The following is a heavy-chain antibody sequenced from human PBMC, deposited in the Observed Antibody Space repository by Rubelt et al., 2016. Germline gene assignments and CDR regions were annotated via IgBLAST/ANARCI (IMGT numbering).Heavy chain of an antibody. CDR2: ISANNGDT. CDR1: GYTFTSYG. V-gene: IGHV1-18*01. CDR3: ARAPRSTAAADY. D-gene: IGHD6-13*01. J-gene: IGHJ4*02. Sequence: QVQLVQSGAEVKKPGASVKVSCKASGYTFTSYGFDWVRQAPGLGLEWMGWISANNGDTDYAQKVQGRVTLTTDKSTSTADMELRSLRSDDTAVYYFARAPRSTAAADYWGQGTPVTVSS.